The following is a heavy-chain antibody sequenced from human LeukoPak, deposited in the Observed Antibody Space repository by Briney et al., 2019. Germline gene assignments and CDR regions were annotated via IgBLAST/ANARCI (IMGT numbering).Heavy chain of an antibody. V-gene: IGHV4-59*01. CDR1: GGSISSYY. Sequence: SETLSLTCTVSGGSISSYYWSWIRQPPGKGLGWIGYIYYGGSTNYNPSLKSRVTISVDTSKNQFSLKLSSVTAADTAVYYCARDSIGGSYDYWGQGTLVTVSS. CDR2: IYYGGST. D-gene: IGHD1-26*01. CDR3: ARDSIGGSYDY. J-gene: IGHJ4*02.